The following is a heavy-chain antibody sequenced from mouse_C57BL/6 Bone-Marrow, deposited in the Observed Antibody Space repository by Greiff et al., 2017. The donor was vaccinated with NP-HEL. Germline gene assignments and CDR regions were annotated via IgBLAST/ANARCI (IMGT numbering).Heavy chain of an antibody. CDR3: ARNGANYFDY. Sequence: VKLVESGPGLVQPSQCLSITCTVSGFSLTSYGVHWVRQSPGKGLEWLGVIWSGGSTDYNAAFISRLSISKDNSKSQVFFKMNSLQADDTAIYCCARNGANYFDYWGQGTTLTVSS. D-gene: IGHD1-1*01. CDR2: IWSGGST. J-gene: IGHJ2*01. CDR1: GFSLTSYG. V-gene: IGHV2-2*01.